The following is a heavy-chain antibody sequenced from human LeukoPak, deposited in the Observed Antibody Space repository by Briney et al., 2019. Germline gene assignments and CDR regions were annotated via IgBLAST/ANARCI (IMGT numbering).Heavy chain of an antibody. D-gene: IGHD4-17*01. CDR3: ARAHYGDYGGYYFDY. J-gene: IGHJ4*02. CDR2: INPNSGGT. V-gene: IGHV1-2*04. Sequence: EASVKVSCKASGYTFTASYMHWVRQAPGQGLEWMGWINPNSGGTNYAQKFQGWVTMTRDTSISTAYMELSRLRSDDTAVYYCARAHYGDYGGYYFDYWGQGTLVTFSS. CDR1: GYTFTASY.